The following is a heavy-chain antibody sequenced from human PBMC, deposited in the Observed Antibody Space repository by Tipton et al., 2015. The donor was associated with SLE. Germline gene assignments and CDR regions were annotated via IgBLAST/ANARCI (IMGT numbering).Heavy chain of an antibody. CDR2: IYYSEST. D-gene: IGHD2-15*01. V-gene: IGHV4-59*11. J-gene: IGHJ4*02. CDR3: ARAKVAANDAGIDY. Sequence: TLSLTCTVSGGSISSHYWSWIRQPPGKGLEWIGYIYYSESTNYNPSLKSRVTISVDTSKNQFSLKLSSVTAADTAVYYCARAKVAANDAGIDYWGQGTLVTVSS. CDR1: GGSISSHY.